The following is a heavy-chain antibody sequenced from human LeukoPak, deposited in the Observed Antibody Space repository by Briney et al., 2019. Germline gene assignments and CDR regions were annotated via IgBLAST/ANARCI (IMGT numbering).Heavy chain of an antibody. D-gene: IGHD2-2*01. V-gene: IGHV3-64*01. CDR1: GFTFSSYA. CDR3: ARSTRQDIVVVPAAPFDP. J-gene: IGHJ5*02. Sequence: GGSLRLSCAASGFTFSSYAMHWVRQAPGKGLEYVSAISSNGGSTYYANSVKGRFTISRDNSKNTLYLQMGSLRAEEMAVYYCARSTRQDIVVVPAAPFDPWGQGTLVTVSS. CDR2: ISSNGGST.